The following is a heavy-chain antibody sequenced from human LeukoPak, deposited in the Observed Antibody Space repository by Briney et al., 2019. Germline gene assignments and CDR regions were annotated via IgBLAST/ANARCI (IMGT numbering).Heavy chain of an antibody. J-gene: IGHJ4*02. CDR1: GFSLSDTGVG. V-gene: IGHV2-5*02. Sequence: ESGPTLVKPTQTLTLTCTFSGFSLSDTGVGVGWIRQPPVKALEFLGVIFWDDDKRYNPSLKNRLTITKDTSKNQVVLTMTNMDPVDTGTYYCAHRFLFWGSGSYFGYWGQGALVTVSS. CDR2: IFWDDDK. CDR3: AHRFLFWGSGSYFGY. D-gene: IGHD3-10*01.